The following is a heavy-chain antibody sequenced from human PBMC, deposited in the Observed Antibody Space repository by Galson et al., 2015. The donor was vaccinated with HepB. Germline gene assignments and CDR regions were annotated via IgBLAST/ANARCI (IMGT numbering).Heavy chain of an antibody. CDR3: ARAGITMVRGYAASFDP. Sequence: SVKVSCKASGGTFSSYAISWVRQAPGQGLEWMGGIIPIFGTANYAQKFQGRVTITADESTSTAYMELSSLRSEDTAVYYCARAGITMVRGYAASFDPWGQGTLVTVSS. CDR1: GGTFSSYA. D-gene: IGHD3-10*01. CDR2: IIPIFGTA. V-gene: IGHV1-69*13. J-gene: IGHJ5*02.